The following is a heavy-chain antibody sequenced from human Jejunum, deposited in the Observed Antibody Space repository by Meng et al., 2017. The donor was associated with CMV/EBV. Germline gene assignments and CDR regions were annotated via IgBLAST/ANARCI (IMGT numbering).Heavy chain of an antibody. J-gene: IGHJ4*02. D-gene: IGHD6-19*01. CDR3: ASFPPPGKQWLVTDY. Sequence: QGWRQEPGPGLVKPSGTLSLTCAVPGGSISSSNWWRWVRQPPGKGLEWIGEIYHSGSTNYNPSLKSRVTISVDKSKNQFSLKLSSVTAADTAVYYCASFPPPGKQWLVTDYWGQGTLVTVFS. CDR1: GGSISSSNW. CDR2: IYHSGST. V-gene: IGHV4-4*02.